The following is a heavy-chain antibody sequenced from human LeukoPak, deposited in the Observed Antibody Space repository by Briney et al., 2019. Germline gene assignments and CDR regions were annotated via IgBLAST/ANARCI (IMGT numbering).Heavy chain of an antibody. D-gene: IGHD3-3*01. J-gene: IGHJ3*02. CDR2: IYYSGST. CDR1: GGSISSSNW. V-gene: IGHV4-4*02. Sequence: PSETLSLTCAVSGGSISSSNWWSWVRPPPGKGLEWIGSIYYSGSTYYNPSLKSRVTISVDTSKNQFSLKLSSVTAADTAVYYCARVPYDFWSGYYLLGAFDIWGQGTMVTVSS. CDR3: ARVPYDFWSGYYLLGAFDI.